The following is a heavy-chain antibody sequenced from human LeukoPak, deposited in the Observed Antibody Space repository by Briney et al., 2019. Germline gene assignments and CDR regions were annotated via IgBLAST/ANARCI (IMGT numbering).Heavy chain of an antibody. CDR3: AKDAQRGLDYSNSLEY. D-gene: IGHD4-11*01. J-gene: IGHJ4*02. V-gene: IGHV3-33*06. CDR2: IWNDGSNE. Sequence: PGGSLRLSCAASGFTFSHFGMHWVRQAPGKGLEWVVVIWNDGSNEYYADSVKGRFTISRDNSKNTVSLQMNSLRDEDTAVYYCAKDAQRGLDYSNSLEYWGQGTLVTVSS. CDR1: GFTFSHFG.